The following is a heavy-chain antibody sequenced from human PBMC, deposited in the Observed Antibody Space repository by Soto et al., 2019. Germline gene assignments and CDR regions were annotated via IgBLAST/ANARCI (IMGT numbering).Heavy chain of an antibody. CDR1: GFTFSSYA. D-gene: IGHD4-17*01. J-gene: IGHJ2*01. V-gene: IGHV3-30-3*01. CDR3: ARDQDDGDYVFGWYFDL. Sequence: ESGGGVVQPGRSLRLSCAASGFTFSSYAMHWVRQAPGKGLEWVAVISYDGSNKYYADSVKGRFTISRDNSKNTLYLQMNSLRAEDTAVYYCARDQDDGDYVFGWYFDLWGRGTLVTVSS. CDR2: ISYDGSNK.